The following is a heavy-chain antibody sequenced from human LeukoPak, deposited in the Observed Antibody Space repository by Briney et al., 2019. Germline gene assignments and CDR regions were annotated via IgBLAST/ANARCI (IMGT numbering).Heavy chain of an antibody. V-gene: IGHV3-21*01. J-gene: IGHJ4*02. CDR2: ISSSSSYI. D-gene: IGHD3-9*01. Sequence: GGSLRLSCAASGFTFSSYSMNWVSQAPGKGLEWVSSISSSSSYIYYADSVKGRFTISRDNAKNSLYLQMNSLRAEDTAVYYCARGGDILTGLSDYWGQGTLVTVSS. CDR3: ARGGDILTGLSDY. CDR1: GFTFSSYS.